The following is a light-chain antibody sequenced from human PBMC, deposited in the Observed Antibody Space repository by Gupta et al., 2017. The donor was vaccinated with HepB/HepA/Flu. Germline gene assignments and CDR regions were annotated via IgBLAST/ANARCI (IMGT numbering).Light chain of an antibody. Sequence: QSVLTQPPSASGTPGQRVTISCSGSSSNIASNTVNWYQQLPGTAPKLLLYSDNQRPSGVPDRFSGSKSGTSASLAISGLQSEDEADYHCAAWDDSLIGYVFGTGTKVTVL. V-gene: IGLV1-44*01. CDR3: AAWDDSLIGYV. CDR2: SDN. CDR1: SSNIASNT. J-gene: IGLJ1*01.